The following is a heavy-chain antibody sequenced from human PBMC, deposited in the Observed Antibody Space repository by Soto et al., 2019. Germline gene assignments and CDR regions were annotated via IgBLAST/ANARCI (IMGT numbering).Heavy chain of an antibody. CDR1: GYTFTSYG. CDR3: ARVLSSGWYYYYGMDV. J-gene: IGHJ6*02. V-gene: IGHV1-18*01. Sequence: QVQLVQSGAEVKKPGASVKVSCKASGYTFTSYGISWVRQAPGQGLEWMEWISAYNGNTNYAQKLQGRVTMTTDTSTSTAYMELRSLRSDDTAVYYCARVLSSGWYYYYGMDVWGQGTTVTVSS. D-gene: IGHD6-19*01. CDR2: ISAYNGNT.